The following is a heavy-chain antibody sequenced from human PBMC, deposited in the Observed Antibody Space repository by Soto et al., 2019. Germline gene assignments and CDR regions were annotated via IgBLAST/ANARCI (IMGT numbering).Heavy chain of an antibody. CDR2: ISAYNGNT. Sequence: GAPVKVSCNACRYGFTSYGRRWVRQAPEQGLEWLGWISAYNGNTNYPQKHPGRVTMTTETSTSTAYMELRSLRSDDTDVYYCARYWGVIAAAGNEHYDYYGMDVWGQGTTVTVSS. CDR1: RYGFTSYG. CDR3: ARYWGVIAAAGNEHYDYYGMDV. J-gene: IGHJ6*02. D-gene: IGHD6-13*01. V-gene: IGHV1-18*04.